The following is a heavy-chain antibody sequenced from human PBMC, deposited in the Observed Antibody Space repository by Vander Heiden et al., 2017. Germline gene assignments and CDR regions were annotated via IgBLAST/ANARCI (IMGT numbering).Heavy chain of an antibody. CDR3: ARVGEFHSGSVNWFDP. Sequence: EVQLIQSGGGLVQPGGSLRLSCEASGLVFGRYWMAWLRQAPGKGLEWLANIKEDGSKKYYVDSVKGRFTTSRDNAKSSLYLQLNTLRAEDTAVYYCARVGEFHSGSVNWFDPWGQGTLVTVSS. CDR2: IKEDGSKK. D-gene: IGHD5-12*01. CDR1: GLVFGRYW. V-gene: IGHV3-7*01. J-gene: IGHJ5*02.